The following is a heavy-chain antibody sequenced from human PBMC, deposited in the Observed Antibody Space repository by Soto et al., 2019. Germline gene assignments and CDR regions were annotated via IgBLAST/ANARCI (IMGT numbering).Heavy chain of an antibody. V-gene: IGHV4-34*01. CDR2: INHSGST. CDR1: GGSFSGYY. D-gene: IGHD3-3*01. J-gene: IGHJ6*03. Sequence: SETLSLTCAVYGGSFSGYYWSWIRQPPGKGLEWIGEINHSGSTNYNPSLKSRVTISVDTSKNQFSLKLSSVTAADTAVYYCARGRGYDFWSGYYGWGYYMDVWGKGTTVTVSS. CDR3: ARGRGYDFWSGYYGWGYYMDV.